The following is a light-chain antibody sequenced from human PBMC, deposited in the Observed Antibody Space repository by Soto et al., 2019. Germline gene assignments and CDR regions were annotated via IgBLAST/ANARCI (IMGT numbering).Light chain of an antibody. J-gene: IGKJ5*01. V-gene: IGKV3D-20*02. Sequence: EIKYTQSAGTLSSSKGVRTTLSCGASQSVSSSYLAWYQQKPGLAPRLLIYDASSRATGIPARFSGSGSGTDFTLTISSLEPEDFAVYYCQQRSKWPTFCQGTGLEIK. CDR3: QQRSKWPT. CDR2: DAS. CDR1: QSVSSSY.